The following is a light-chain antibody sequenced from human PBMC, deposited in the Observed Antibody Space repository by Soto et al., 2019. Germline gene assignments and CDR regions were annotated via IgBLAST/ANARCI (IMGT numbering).Light chain of an antibody. CDR1: QSVSSN. CDR3: QQYNNWPLLFT. V-gene: IGKV3-15*01. CDR2: GAS. Sequence: EIVMTQSPATLSVSPGERATLSCRASQSVSSNLAWYQQKPGQAPRLLIYGASTRATGIPARFSGSGSGTEFTLTISSLQSEDFAVYDCQQYNNWPLLFTFGPGTKVDLK. J-gene: IGKJ3*01.